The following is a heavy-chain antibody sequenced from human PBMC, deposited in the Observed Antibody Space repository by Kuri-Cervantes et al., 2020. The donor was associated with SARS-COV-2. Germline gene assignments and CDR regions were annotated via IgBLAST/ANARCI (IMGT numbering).Heavy chain of an antibody. Sequence: ASVKVSCKASGYTFTSYGISWVRQAPGQGLEWMGWISAYNGNTNYAQKLQGRVTMARDMSTSTVYMDLRSLRSDDTAVYYCARSRNDAYYHLLDFWGQGALVTVSS. CDR3: ARSRNDAYYHLLDF. CDR1: GYTFTSYG. CDR2: ISAYNGNT. J-gene: IGHJ4*02. V-gene: IGHV1-18*01. D-gene: IGHD3-10*01.